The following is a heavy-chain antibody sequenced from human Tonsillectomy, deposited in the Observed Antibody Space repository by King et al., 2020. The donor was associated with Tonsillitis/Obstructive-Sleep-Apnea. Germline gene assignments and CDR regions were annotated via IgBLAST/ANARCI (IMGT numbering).Heavy chain of an antibody. CDR2: INSDGSST. J-gene: IGHJ6*02. CDR3: ARERGVTMVRTQGYGLDV. D-gene: IGHD3-10*01. CDR1: GFTFSSYW. V-gene: IGHV3-74*01. Sequence: VQLVESGGGLVQPGGSLRLSCAASGFTFSSYWMHWVRQAPGKGLVWVSRINSDGSSTSYADSVKGRFTISGDNAKNTLYLQMNSLRAEDTAVYYCARERGVTMVRTQGYGLDVWGQGTTVTVSS.